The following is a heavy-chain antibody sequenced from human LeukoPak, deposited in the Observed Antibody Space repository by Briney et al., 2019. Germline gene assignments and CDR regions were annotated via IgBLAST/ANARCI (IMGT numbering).Heavy chain of an antibody. Sequence: GGSLRLSCAASGFTFSSYAMHWVRQAPGKGLEWVAVISYDGSNKYYADSVKGRFTISRDNSKNTLYLQMNSLRAEDTAVYYCARSITGGPDYWGQGTLVTVSS. CDR3: ARSITGGPDY. CDR2: ISYDGSNK. CDR1: GFTFSSYA. V-gene: IGHV3-30-3*01. D-gene: IGHD1-20*01. J-gene: IGHJ4*02.